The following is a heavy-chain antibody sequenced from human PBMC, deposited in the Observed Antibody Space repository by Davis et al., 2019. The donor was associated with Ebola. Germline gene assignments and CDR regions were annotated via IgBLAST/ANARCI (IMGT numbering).Heavy chain of an antibody. D-gene: IGHD2-8*01. CDR2: INPNSGGT. V-gene: IGHV1-2*04. J-gene: IGHJ6*02. CDR3: ATQRGGVNRSYGMDV. CDR1: GYTFTGYY. Sequence: ASVKVSCKASGYTFTGYYMHWVRQAPGQGLEWMGWINPNSGGTNYAQKFQGWVTMTRDTSISTAYMELSRLRSGDTAVYYCATQRGGVNRSYGMDVWGQGTTVTISS.